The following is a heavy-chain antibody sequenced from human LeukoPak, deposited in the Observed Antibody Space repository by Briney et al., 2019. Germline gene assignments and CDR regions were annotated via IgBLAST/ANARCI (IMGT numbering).Heavy chain of an antibody. CDR3: ARMVVVERAGRQSTSWFDP. CDR1: GGCISSSSYY. Sequence: SETLSLTCTVSGGCISSSSYYWGWIRQPPGKGLEWIGSIYYSGSTYYNPSLKSRVTISVDTSKNQFSLKLSSVTAADTAVYYCARMVVVERAGRQSTSWFDPWGQGTLVTVSS. J-gene: IGHJ5*02. V-gene: IGHV4-39*07. D-gene: IGHD2-15*01. CDR2: IYYSGST.